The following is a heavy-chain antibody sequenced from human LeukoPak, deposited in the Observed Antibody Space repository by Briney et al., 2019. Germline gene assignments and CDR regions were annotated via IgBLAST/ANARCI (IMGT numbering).Heavy chain of an antibody. CDR3: ARDVPLRYYYGMDV. D-gene: IGHD2-2*01. J-gene: IGHJ6*02. CDR1: GFTFSSYW. V-gene: IGHV3-74*01. CDR2: INSDGSST. Sequence: QPGGSLRLSCAASGFTFSSYWMHWVRQAPGKGMVWVSRINSDGSSTSYADSVKGRFTISRDNAKNTLYLQMNSLRAEDTAVYYCARDVPLRYYYGMDVWGQRTTVTVSS.